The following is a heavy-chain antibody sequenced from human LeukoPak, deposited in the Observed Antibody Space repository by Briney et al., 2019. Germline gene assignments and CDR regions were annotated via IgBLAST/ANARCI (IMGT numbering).Heavy chain of an antibody. J-gene: IGHJ4*02. CDR1: GYIFTDYY. CDR2: INPNSGGT. Sequence: ASVKVSCKASGYIFTDYYLHWVRQAPGQGLEWMGWINPNSGGTNYAQKFQGRVTMTRDTSINTAYMELRSLRSDDTAVYYCARSLVMAASEYWGQGTLVTVSS. CDR3: ARSLVMAASEY. D-gene: IGHD5-24*01. V-gene: IGHV1-2*02.